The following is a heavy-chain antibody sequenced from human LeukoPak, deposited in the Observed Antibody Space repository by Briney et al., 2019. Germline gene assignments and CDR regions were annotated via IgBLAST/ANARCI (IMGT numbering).Heavy chain of an antibody. V-gene: IGHV3-15*01. D-gene: IGHD4-17*01. CDR1: GFTFSNAW. CDR3: TTEVTTVTRGKI. J-gene: IGHJ3*02. CDR2: IKSKTDGGTT. Sequence: GGSLRPSCAASGFTFSNAWMSWVRQPPGRGRGWVGRIKSKTDGGTTDYAAPVKGRFTISRDDSKNTLYLQMNSLETEDTAVYYCTTEVTTVTRGKIWGQGAMVTVSP.